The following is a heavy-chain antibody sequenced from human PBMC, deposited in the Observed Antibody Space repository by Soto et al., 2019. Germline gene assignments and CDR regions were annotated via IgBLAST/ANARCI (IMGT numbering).Heavy chain of an antibody. V-gene: IGHV4-31*03. J-gene: IGHJ5*02. Sequence: PSETLSLTCTVSGGSISSGFYYWSWIRQHPGEGLEWIGYISYSGSTYYNPSLKSRVAISVDTSKIQFSLKLSSVTAADTAVYYCARLSWADYGGIFDLWGQGTLVTVSS. CDR1: GGSISSGFYY. CDR3: ARLSWADYGGIFDL. CDR2: ISYSGST. D-gene: IGHD4-17*01.